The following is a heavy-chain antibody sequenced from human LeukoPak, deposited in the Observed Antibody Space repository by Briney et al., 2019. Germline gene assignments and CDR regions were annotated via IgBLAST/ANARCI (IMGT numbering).Heavy chain of an antibody. J-gene: IGHJ4*02. CDR3: ARRTVANGWFRIDY. Sequence: SETLSLTCTVSGGSISSYYWSWIRQPPGKGLEWIGYIYYNGATDYNPSLKSRVTISVDTSKNQFSLKLSSVTAADTALYYCARRTVANGWFRIDYWGQGSLVIVSS. D-gene: IGHD6-19*01. CDR1: GGSISSYY. CDR2: IYYNGAT. V-gene: IGHV4-59*08.